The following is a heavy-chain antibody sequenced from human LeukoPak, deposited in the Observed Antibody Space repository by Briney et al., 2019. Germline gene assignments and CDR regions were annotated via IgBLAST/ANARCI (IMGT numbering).Heavy chain of an antibody. CDR1: GSTFTSYW. CDR3: ARHGEDNYGYAY. CDR2: IYPGDSDT. J-gene: IGHJ4*02. Sequence: PGESLQISCKGSGSTFTSYWIGWVRQLPGKGLEWMGTIYPGDSDTRYSPSFEGQVTISADKSISTAYLQWSSLKASDTAMYYCARHGEDNYGYAYWGQGTLVTVSS. D-gene: IGHD5-18*01. V-gene: IGHV5-51*01.